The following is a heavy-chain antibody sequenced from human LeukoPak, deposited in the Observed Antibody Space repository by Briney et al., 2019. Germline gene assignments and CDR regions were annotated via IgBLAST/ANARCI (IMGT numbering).Heavy chain of an antibody. V-gene: IGHV3-23*01. J-gene: IGHJ4*02. CDR3: AKQSYARSLGE. CDR2: TNSGGTST. Sequence: HPGGSLRPSCATSGFPFSDFSMSWVRQAPGKGLEWISTTNSGGTSTYYAESVKGRFTISRDNSKNTLYLQMSSLRVEDTAVYYCAKQSYARSLGEGGPGTLVSVSS. CDR1: GFPFSDFS. D-gene: IGHD2-8*01.